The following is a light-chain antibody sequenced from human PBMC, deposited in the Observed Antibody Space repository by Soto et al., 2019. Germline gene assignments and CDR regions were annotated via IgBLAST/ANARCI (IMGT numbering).Light chain of an antibody. V-gene: IGLV2-11*01. J-gene: IGLJ3*02. Sequence: QSALTQPRSVSGSPGQSVTISCTGTSSDVGGYNFVSWYQQHPGKAPKLIIYDVSKRPSGVPDRFSGSKSGNTASLTISGLQAEDEADYYCCSYAGTYTLWVFGAGTKLTVL. CDR1: SSDVGGYNF. CDR2: DVS. CDR3: CSYAGTYTLWV.